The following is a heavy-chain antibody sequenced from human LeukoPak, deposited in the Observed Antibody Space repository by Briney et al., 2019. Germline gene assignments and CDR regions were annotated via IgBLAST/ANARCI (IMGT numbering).Heavy chain of an antibody. V-gene: IGHV4-34*01. CDR1: GGSFSGYY. Sequence: SETLSLTCAVYGGSFSGYYWSWIRQPPGKGLEWIGEINHSGSTNYNPSLKSRVTISVDTSKNQFSLKLSSVTAADTAVYHCAPLGYCSGGSCPSHYGMDVWGQGTTVTVSS. D-gene: IGHD2-15*01. J-gene: IGHJ6*02. CDR2: INHSGST. CDR3: APLGYCSGGSCPSHYGMDV.